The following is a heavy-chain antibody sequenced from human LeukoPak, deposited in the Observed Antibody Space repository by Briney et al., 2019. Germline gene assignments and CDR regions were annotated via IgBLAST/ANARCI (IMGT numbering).Heavy chain of an antibody. CDR2: IIPIFGTA. J-gene: IGHJ4*02. V-gene: IGHV1-69*13. D-gene: IGHD4-23*01. Sequence: SVKVSCKASGGTFSSYAISWVRQAPGQGLEWMGGIIPIFGTANYAQKFQGRVTITADESTSTAYMELSSLRSEDTAVYYCARDDIQGYDYGGNVGDYWGQGTLVTVSS. CDR1: GGTFSSYA. CDR3: ARDDIQGYDYGGNVGDY.